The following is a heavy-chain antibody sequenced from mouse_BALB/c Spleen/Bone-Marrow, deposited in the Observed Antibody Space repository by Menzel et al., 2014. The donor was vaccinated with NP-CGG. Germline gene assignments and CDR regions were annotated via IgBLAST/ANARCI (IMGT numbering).Heavy chain of an antibody. CDR2: ISSGSTAI. J-gene: IGHJ1*01. V-gene: IGHV5-17*02. Sequence: EVKVVESGGGLVQPGGSRKLSCAASGFTFSTFGMHWVRRAPEKGLEWVAYISSGSTAIFYADTLKGRFTISRGNPENTLFLQMTSLRSEDTAMYYCARGGNWDDFDVWGAGTTVTVSS. D-gene: IGHD4-1*01. CDR3: ARGGNWDDFDV. CDR1: GFTFSTFG.